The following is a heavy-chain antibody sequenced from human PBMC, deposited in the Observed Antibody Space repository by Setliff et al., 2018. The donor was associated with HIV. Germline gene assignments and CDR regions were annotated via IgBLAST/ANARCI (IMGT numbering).Heavy chain of an antibody. CDR2: VTHSGRT. CDR3: ARESPSSSWFYFDF. J-gene: IGHJ4*02. D-gene: IGHD6-13*01. Sequence: PSETLSLTCAVYGGSFSGYYWSWIRQPPGKGLEWIGEVTHSGRTNYNPSLESRVTTSVDASKSQFSLKLGSVTAADTAVYYCARESPSSSWFYFDFWGQGTLVTVSS. CDR1: GGSFSGYY. V-gene: IGHV4-34*01.